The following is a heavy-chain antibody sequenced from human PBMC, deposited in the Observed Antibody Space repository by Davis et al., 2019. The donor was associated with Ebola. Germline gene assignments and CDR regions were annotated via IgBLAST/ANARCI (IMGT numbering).Heavy chain of an antibody. D-gene: IGHD2-15*01. Sequence: MPSETLSLTCTVSGDSITSLNWWGWVRQPPGKGLEWIGEIFHSGSTNYNPFLMSRVSISVDKSKNQFSLKLNSVTDADTAVYFCARFPVVYYYYYGMDVWGQGTTVTVSS. V-gene: IGHV4-4*02. CDR2: IFHSGST. CDR1: GDSITSLNW. J-gene: IGHJ6*02. CDR3: ARFPVVYYYYYGMDV.